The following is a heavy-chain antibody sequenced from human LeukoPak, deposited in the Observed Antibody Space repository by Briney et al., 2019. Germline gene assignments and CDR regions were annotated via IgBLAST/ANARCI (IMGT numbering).Heavy chain of an antibody. CDR2: IGTAGDP. CDR3: ARGGHGDYYYYGMDV. CDR1: GFTFSSND. Sequence: GGPLRLSCAASGFTFSSNDMHWVRQATGKGLEWVPAIGTAGDPYYPGSVKGRFTISRENAKNSLYLQMNSLRAGDTAVYYCARGGHGDYYYYGMDVWGKGTTVTVSS. D-gene: IGHD4-17*01. V-gene: IGHV3-13*05. J-gene: IGHJ6*04.